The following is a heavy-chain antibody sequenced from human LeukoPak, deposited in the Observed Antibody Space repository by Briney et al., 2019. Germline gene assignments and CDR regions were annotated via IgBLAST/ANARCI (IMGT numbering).Heavy chain of an antibody. CDR3: AKVLGDYVWGSYRDFDY. D-gene: IGHD3-16*02. CDR1: GFTFSSYA. CDR2: ISGSGGST. V-gene: IGHV3-23*01. J-gene: IGHJ4*02. Sequence: GGSLRLSCAASGFTFSSYAMSWVRQAPGKGLEWVSAISGSGGSTYYADSVKGRFTTSRDNSKNTLYLQMNSLRAEDTAVYYCAKVLGDYVWGSYRDFDYWGQGTLVTVSS.